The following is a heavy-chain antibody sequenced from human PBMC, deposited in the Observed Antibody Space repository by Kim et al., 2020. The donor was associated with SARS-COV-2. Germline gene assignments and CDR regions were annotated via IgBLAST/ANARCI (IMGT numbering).Heavy chain of an antibody. CDR3: AKDSYYDSSGYGACFDY. CDR2: ISYDGSNK. J-gene: IGHJ4*02. V-gene: IGHV3-30*18. Sequence: GGSLRLSCAASGFTFSSYGMHWVRQAPGKGLEWVAVISYDGSNKYYADSVKGRFTISRDNSKNTLYLQMNSLRAEDTAVYYCAKDSYYDSSGYGACFDYWGQGTLVTVSS. D-gene: IGHD3-22*01. CDR1: GFTFSSYG.